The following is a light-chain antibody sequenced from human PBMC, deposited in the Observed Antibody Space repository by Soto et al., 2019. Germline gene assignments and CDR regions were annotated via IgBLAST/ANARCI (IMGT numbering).Light chain of an antibody. CDR1: RTVHSN. CDR3: QVRTNWSIA. V-gene: IGKV3-15*01. Sequence: EIMMTQSPATLSVSPGDRVTLSCRASRTVHSNVAWYQHKPGQAPRLLIYGASFRATGMPARFSGSGFGTEFTLTISSLQSEDFAVYYCQVRTNWSIAFGRGTRLENK. CDR2: GAS. J-gene: IGKJ5*01.